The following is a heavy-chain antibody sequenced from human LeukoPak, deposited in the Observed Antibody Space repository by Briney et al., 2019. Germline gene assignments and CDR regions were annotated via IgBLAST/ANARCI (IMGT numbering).Heavy chain of an antibody. CDR2: ISSNGGST. D-gene: IGHD2-2*01. CDR3: VGRYCSSTSCPYYFDY. V-gene: IGHV3-64D*06. CDR1: GFTFSSYA. Sequence: GGSLRLSCSASGFTFSSYAMHWVRQAPGKGLEYVSAISSNGGSTYYADSVKGRFTISRDNSKNTLYLQMGSLRAEDTAVYYCVGRYCSSTSCPYYFDYWGQGTLVTVSS. J-gene: IGHJ4*02.